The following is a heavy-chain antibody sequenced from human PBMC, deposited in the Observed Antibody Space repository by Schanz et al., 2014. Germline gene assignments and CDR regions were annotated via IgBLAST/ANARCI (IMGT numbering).Heavy chain of an antibody. V-gene: IGHV1-18*01. CDR2: ISAYNGNT. CDR1: GYTFTSYG. D-gene: IGHD2-21*01. CDR3: ARDRLECGAECYSVEVFEI. J-gene: IGHJ4*02. Sequence: QVQLVQSGAEVKKPGASVKVSCKASGYTFTSYGINWVRQAPGQGLEWMGWISAYNGNTNYAQKFQGRVTITADKSTSTASMELSRLRSEDTAVYYCARDRLECGAECYSVEVFEIWGQGTLVIVSS.